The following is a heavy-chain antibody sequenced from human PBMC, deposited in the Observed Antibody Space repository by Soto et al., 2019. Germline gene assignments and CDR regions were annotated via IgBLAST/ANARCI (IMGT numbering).Heavy chain of an antibody. CDR3: ARDPSPYTSGWYGIDF. V-gene: IGHV3-30*04. CDR2: ISYDGTNK. CDR1: GFMFSAYA. J-gene: IGHJ4*01. D-gene: IGHD6-19*01. Sequence: QVQLVESGGGVVQPGRSLRLSCAASGFMFSAYAMLWVRQAPGKGLEWVAAISYDGTNKYYADSIKGRFTISRDNSANILFLQVNSLRREDTAMYYCARDPSPYTSGWYGIDFWGHGTLVTVSS.